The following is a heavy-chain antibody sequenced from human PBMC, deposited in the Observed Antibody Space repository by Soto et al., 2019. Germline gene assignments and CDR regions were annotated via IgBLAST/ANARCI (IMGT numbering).Heavy chain of an antibody. D-gene: IGHD2-15*01. J-gene: IGHJ6*02. CDR2: IKRKIDGEAT. CDR3: TTGSVEGV. CDR1: GFSFSNAW. V-gene: IGHV3-15*07. Sequence: EVQLVESGGGLVKPGGSLRLSCAASGFSFSNAWMNWVRQAPGKGLEWVGRIKRKIDGEATDYAGPVKGRFTVFRDDSTSALSLQMNSLKGDDTAVYSWTTGSVEGVWGQGTTVTV.